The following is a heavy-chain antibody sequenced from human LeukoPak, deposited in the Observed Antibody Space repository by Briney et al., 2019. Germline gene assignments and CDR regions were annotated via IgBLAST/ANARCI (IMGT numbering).Heavy chain of an antibody. CDR1: GVSFSDYY. CDR2: INHGGST. V-gene: IGHV4-34*01. Sequence: KPSETLSLTCAVYGVSFSDYYWTWIRQPPGKGLEWIGEINHGGSTNYNPSLKSRVIISVDTSKNQISLKLNSVTAADTAVYYCARRLFQLSRYAFDIWGQGTMVTVSS. J-gene: IGHJ3*02. CDR3: ARRLFQLSRYAFDI. D-gene: IGHD3-22*01.